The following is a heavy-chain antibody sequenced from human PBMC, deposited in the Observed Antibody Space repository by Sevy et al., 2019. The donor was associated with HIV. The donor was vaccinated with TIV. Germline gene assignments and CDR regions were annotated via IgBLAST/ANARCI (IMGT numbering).Heavy chain of an antibody. CDR1: GFGFSSYE. Sequence: GGSLRLSCAASGFGFSSYEMNWVRQAPGKGLEWVSYISNSGTTISYSDSVRGRFTISRDNARNLLYLQMNSLRAEDTAVYFCARDLPPSATTVPHFDCWGQGTLVTVSS. J-gene: IGHJ4*02. D-gene: IGHD4-17*01. CDR3: ARDLPPSATTVPHFDC. CDR2: ISNSGTTI. V-gene: IGHV3-48*03.